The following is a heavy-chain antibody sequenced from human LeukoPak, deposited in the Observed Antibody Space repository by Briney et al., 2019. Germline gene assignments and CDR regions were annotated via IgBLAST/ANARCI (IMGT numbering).Heavy chain of an antibody. J-gene: IGHJ4*02. D-gene: IGHD1-14*01. CDR3: ARLRTFDY. CDR1: GFTLSNYW. V-gene: IGHV3-7*03. Sequence: PGGSLRLSCAASGFTLSNYWMSWVRQAPGKGLEWVANIKQDGSEKYYVGSVKGRFTISRDNADNSLYLQMNSLRAEDTAVYYCARLRTFDYWGQGTLVTVSS. CDR2: IKQDGSEK.